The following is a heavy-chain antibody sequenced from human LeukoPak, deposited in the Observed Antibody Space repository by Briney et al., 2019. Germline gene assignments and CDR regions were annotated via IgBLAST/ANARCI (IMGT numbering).Heavy chain of an antibody. D-gene: IGHD5-12*01. CDR2: INPNSGGT. CDR3: ARDPYLGYSGYPD. J-gene: IGHJ4*02. Sequence: ASVKVSCKASGYTFTGYYMHWVRQAPGQGLEWMGWINPNSGGTNYAQKFQGRVTMTRDTSISTAYMEPSRLRSDDTAVYYCARDPYLGYSGYPDWGQGTLVTVSS. V-gene: IGHV1-2*02. CDR1: GYTFTGYY.